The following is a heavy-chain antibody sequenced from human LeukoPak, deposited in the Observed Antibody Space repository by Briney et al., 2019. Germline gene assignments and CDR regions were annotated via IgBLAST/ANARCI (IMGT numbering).Heavy chain of an antibody. Sequence: PGGFLRLSCAASGFTFSSYAMSWVRQAPGKGLEWVSAISGSGGSTYYADSVKGRFTISRDNSKNTLYLQMNSLRAEDTAVYYCAKRGEYYYGSGSYLRWGQGTLVTVSS. CDR1: GFTFSSYA. CDR2: ISGSGGST. J-gene: IGHJ4*02. V-gene: IGHV3-23*01. D-gene: IGHD3-10*01. CDR3: AKRGEYYYGSGSYLR.